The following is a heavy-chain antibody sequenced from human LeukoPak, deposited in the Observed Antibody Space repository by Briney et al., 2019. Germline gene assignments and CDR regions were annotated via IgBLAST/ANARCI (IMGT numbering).Heavy chain of an antibody. J-gene: IGHJ3*01. D-gene: IGHD6-6*01. V-gene: IGHV3-7*03. CDR2: INSDGSEG. Sequence: GGSLRLSCAVSGFTFSGFWMSWSRQAPGKGLEWVASINSDGSEGYYADVVKGRFTISRDNAKNSLYLQINSLRAEDTAVCYCARSSYSSSSSVWGQGTMVTVSS. CDR3: ARSSYSSSSSV. CDR1: GFTFSGFW.